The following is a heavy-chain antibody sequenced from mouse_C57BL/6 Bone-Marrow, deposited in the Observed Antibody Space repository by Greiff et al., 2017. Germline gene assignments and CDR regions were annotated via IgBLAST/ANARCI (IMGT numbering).Heavy chain of an antibody. D-gene: IGHD1-1*01. CDR1: GYTFTSYW. Sequence: VKLQESGTELVKPGASVKLSCKASGYTFTSYWMHWVKQRPGQGLEWIGNINPSNGGTNYNEKFKSKATLTVDKSSSTAYMQLSSLTSEDSAVSYWSRSENYYGSTGIAYWGQGALVTVSA. CDR3: SRSENYYGSTGIAY. CDR2: INPSNGGT. V-gene: IGHV1-53*01. J-gene: IGHJ3*01.